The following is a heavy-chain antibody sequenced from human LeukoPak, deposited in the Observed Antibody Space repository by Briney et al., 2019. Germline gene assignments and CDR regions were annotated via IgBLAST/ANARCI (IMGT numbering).Heavy chain of an antibody. CDR3: MESRVGATY. D-gene: IGHD1-26*01. V-gene: IGHV3-73*01. Sequence: PGGSLRLSCAASGFTFSGSATHWVRQASGKGLEWVGRIRSKANSYATAYAASVKGRFTISRDDSKNTAYLQMNSLKTEDTAVYYCMESRVGATYWGQGTLVTVSS. CDR2: IRSKANSYAT. J-gene: IGHJ4*02. CDR1: GFTFSGSA.